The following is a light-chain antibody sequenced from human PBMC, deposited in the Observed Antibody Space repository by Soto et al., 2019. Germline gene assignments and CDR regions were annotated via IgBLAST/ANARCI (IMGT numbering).Light chain of an antibody. V-gene: IGKV2-30*02. CDR1: QSLVHSDGNTY. J-gene: IGKJ2*01. CDR2: KVS. Sequence: DVVMTQSPLSLPVTLGQPASISCRSSQSLVHSDGNTYLSWFQQRPGQSPRRLIYKVSNRDSGVPDRFRGSGSGTDFTLRISRVEAEDVGIYYCMQGTHWLYTFGQGTKLEI. CDR3: MQGTHWLYT.